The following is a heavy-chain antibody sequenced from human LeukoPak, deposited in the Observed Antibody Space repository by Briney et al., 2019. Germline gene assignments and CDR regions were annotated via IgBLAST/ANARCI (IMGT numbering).Heavy chain of an antibody. Sequence: GGSLRLSCRASGFPFSSYWMHWVRQVPGKGLVWVSRVESDGSSTTQADSVKGRFIISRDNANNTLYLQMNSLRDDDTAVYYRARGNRGSRFFDLWGRGTLVTVSS. J-gene: IGHJ2*01. V-gene: IGHV3-74*01. CDR2: VESDGSST. CDR1: GFPFSSYW. D-gene: IGHD2-15*01. CDR3: ARGNRGSRFFDL.